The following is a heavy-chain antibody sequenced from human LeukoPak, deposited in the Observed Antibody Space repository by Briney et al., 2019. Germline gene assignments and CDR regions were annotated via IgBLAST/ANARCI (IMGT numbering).Heavy chain of an antibody. Sequence: PGGSLRLSCAASGFTFSSYAMSWVRQAPGKGLEWVSAISGSGGSTYYADSVRGRFTISRDNSKHTLYLQMNSLRAEDTAVYYCAKVGSIYCSGGSCYGDNWGQGTLVTVSS. V-gene: IGHV3-23*01. J-gene: IGHJ4*02. CDR2: ISGSGGST. CDR1: GFTFSSYA. D-gene: IGHD2-15*01. CDR3: AKVGSIYCSGGSCYGDN.